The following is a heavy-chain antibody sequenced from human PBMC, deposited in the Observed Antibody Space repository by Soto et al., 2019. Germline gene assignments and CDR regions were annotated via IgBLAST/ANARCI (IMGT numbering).Heavy chain of an antibody. J-gene: IGHJ4*02. CDR2: IYYSGST. CDR1: GGSISSGGYY. CDR3: ARSLESFFDY. D-gene: IGHD3-3*01. V-gene: IGHV4-31*03. Sequence: SLTCTVSGGSISSGGYYWSWIRQHPGKGLERIGYIYYSGSTYYNPSLKSRVTISVDTSKNQFSLKLSSVTAADTAVYYCARSLESFFDYWGQGTLVTVSS.